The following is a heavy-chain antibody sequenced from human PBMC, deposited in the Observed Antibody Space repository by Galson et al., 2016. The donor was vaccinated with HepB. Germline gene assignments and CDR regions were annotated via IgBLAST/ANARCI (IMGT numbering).Heavy chain of an antibody. Sequence: SVKVSCKASGYTFTSYYINWVRQAPGQGLEWMGIINPTDGSTTYPQKFQGRVTLTRDTSTRTVYMALSSLRSEDAAVYYCARDRDARMASHYYYGMDVWGQGTTVTVSS. CDR3: ARDRDARMASHYYYGMDV. CDR2: INPTDGST. V-gene: IGHV1-46*01. CDR1: GYTFTSYY. D-gene: IGHD2-21*01. J-gene: IGHJ6*02.